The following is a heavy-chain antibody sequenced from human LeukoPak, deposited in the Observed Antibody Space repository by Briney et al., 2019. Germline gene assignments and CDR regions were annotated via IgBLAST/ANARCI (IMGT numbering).Heavy chain of an antibody. J-gene: IGHJ4*02. D-gene: IGHD6-19*01. CDR3: ARGRVRIAVAVDYFDY. V-gene: IGHV4-34*01. CDR2: INHSGST. CDR1: GGSFSGYY. Sequence: SETLSLTCAVYGGSFSGYYWSWIRQPPGKGLEWNGEINHSGSTNYNPSLKSRVTISVDTSKNQFSLKLSSVTAADTAVYYCARGRVRIAVAVDYFDYWGQGTLVTVSS.